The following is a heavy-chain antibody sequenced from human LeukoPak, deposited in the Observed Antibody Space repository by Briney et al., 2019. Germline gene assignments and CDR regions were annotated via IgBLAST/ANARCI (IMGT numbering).Heavy chain of an antibody. CDR3: ASIVVVVAAPFDY. J-gene: IGHJ4*02. CDR2: IISSGSTI. D-gene: IGHD2-15*01. Sequence: PGGSLRLSCAASGFTFSDYYMSWIRQAPGKGLEWVSYIISSGSTIYYADSVRGRFTISRDNAKNSLYLQMNSLRAEDTAVYYCASIVVVVAAPFDYWGQGTLVTVSS. CDR1: GFTFSDYY. V-gene: IGHV3-11*01.